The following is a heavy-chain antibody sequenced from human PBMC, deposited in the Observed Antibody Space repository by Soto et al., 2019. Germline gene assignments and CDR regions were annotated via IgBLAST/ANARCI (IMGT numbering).Heavy chain of an antibody. D-gene: IGHD3-3*01. CDR1: GGSNSSCSNS. Sequence: SESLSLTCTVSGGSNSSCSNSWGWIRQPPGKRLEWIGSMYYSGTSYYNPSLKSRVTIFVDTSKNQFSLKLSSLTAADTAVYYCARHTSPGYDFWSGSDIRGQGTMVTVSS. CDR3: ARHTSPGYDFWSGSDI. CDR2: MYYSGTS. J-gene: IGHJ3*02. V-gene: IGHV4-39*01.